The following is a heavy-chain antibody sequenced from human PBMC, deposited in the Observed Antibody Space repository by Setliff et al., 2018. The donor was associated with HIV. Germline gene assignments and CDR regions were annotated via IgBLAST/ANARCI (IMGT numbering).Heavy chain of an antibody. V-gene: IGHV4-39*01. J-gene: IGHJ4*02. CDR2: MYYRGTT. CDR3: VRQGLTMNRGVPAPILYHFDY. D-gene: IGHD3-10*01. Sequence: TLSLTCTVSGGSIISSSYYWGWIRQPPGKGLEWIGTMYYRGTTYNHPSLKSRVTFSADTSKNQFSLNLNSVTATDTAVYYCVRQGLTMNRGVPAPILYHFDYCGQGILVTVSS. CDR1: GGSIISSSYY.